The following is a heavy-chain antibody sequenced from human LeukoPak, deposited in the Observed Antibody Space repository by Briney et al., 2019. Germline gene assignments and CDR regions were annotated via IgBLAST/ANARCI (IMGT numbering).Heavy chain of an antibody. CDR3: AKGNNSLSFNFDY. Sequence: PGGSLRLSCVASGLPIGDFAMHWVRQAPGKGLEWVSLVSGDGDTTHYADSVKGRFTISRDNNKNSLFLQMNSLRVEDTAFYYCAKGNNSLSFNFDYWGQGALVTVSS. V-gene: IGHV3-43*02. D-gene: IGHD2/OR15-2a*01. CDR1: GLPIGDFA. CDR2: VSGDGDTT. J-gene: IGHJ4*02.